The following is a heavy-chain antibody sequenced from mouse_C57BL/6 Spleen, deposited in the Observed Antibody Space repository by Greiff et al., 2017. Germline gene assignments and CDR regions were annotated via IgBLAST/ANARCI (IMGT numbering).Heavy chain of an antibody. D-gene: IGHD1-1*01. J-gene: IGHJ2*01. CDR3: TREGITTVVADYFDY. CDR2: ISSGGDYI. V-gene: IGHV5-9-1*02. Sequence: EVKLMESGEGLVKPGGSLKLSCAASGFTFSSYAMSWVRQTPEKRLEWVAYISSGGDYIYYADTVKGRFTISRDNARNTLYLRMSSLKSEDTAMYYCTREGITTVVADYFDYWGQGTTLTVSS. CDR1: GFTFSSYA.